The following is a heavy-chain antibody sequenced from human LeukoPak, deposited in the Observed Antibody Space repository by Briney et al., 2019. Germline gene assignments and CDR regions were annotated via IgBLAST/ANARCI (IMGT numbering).Heavy chain of an antibody. J-gene: IGHJ4*02. D-gene: IGHD6-6*01. CDR3: AREVVRFDY. Sequence: ASVKGSCKASVYTFNTHSITGVRQAPGQGLEWLGWINADTGKPTYAQDFTGRFVFSLDKSVSTTYLRISSLKAEDTAVYYCAREVVRFDYWGQGTLVAVSS. CDR1: VYTFNTHS. V-gene: IGHV7-4-1*02. CDR2: INADTGKP.